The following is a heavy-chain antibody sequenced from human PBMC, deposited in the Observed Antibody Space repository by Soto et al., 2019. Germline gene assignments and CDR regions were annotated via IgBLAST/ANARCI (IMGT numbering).Heavy chain of an antibody. J-gene: IGHJ4*02. CDR1: GFSLTANGVG. CDR3: ATLTGSH. D-gene: IGHD3-9*01. V-gene: IGHV2-5*02. CDR2: VYWDDDK. Sequence: ITLKESGPPLVNPTQTLTLTCSFSGFSLTANGVGVGWVRQPPGLALEWLAMVYWDDDKHYSASLRSRLSITKDTSKSQVVLMMTNMDPVDTGTYYCATLTGSHWGQGALVTVSS.